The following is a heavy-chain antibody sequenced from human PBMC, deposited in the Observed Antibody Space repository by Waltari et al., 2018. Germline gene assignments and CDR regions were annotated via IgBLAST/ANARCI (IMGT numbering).Heavy chain of an antibody. CDR3: ARHVAAAGAGDY. CDR1: GGSFRGYY. Sequence: QVQLQQWGAGLLKPSETLSLTCAVYGGSFRGYYWSWIRQPPGKGLEWIGEINHSGSTNYNPSLKSRVTISVDTSKNQFSLKLSSVTAADTAVYYCARHVAAAGAGDYWGQGTLVTVSS. D-gene: IGHD6-13*01. J-gene: IGHJ4*02. V-gene: IGHV4-34*01. CDR2: INHSGST.